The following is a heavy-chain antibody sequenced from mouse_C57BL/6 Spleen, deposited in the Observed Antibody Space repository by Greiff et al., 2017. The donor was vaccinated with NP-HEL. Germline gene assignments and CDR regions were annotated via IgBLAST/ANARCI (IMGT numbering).Heavy chain of an antibody. CDR1: GYTFTSYW. CDR2: IDPSDSET. Sequence: VQLQQPGAELERPGSSVKLSCKASGYTFTSYWMHWVKQRPIQGLEWIGNIDPSDSETHYNQKFKDKATLTVDKSSSTAYMQLSSLTSEDSAVYYCARGSNYEAMDYWGQGTSVTVSS. CDR3: ARGSNYEAMDY. D-gene: IGHD2-5*01. V-gene: IGHV1-52*01. J-gene: IGHJ4*01.